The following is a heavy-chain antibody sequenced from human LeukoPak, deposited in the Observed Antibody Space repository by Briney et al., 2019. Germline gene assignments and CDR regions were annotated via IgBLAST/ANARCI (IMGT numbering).Heavy chain of an antibody. CDR1: GGSISSSSYY. J-gene: IGHJ4*02. CDR3: ASSYPGLAWGDY. Sequence: PSETLSLTCTVSGGSISSSSYYWGWIRQPPGKGLEWIGSIYYSGSTYYNPSLKSRVTISVDTSKNQFSLKLSSVTAADTAVYYCASSYPGLAWGDYWGQGTLVTVSS. V-gene: IGHV4-39*07. CDR2: IYYSGST. D-gene: IGHD3-16*01.